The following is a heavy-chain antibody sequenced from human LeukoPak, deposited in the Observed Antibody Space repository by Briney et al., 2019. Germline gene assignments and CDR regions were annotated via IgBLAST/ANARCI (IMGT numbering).Heavy chain of an antibody. Sequence: SETLPLTCTVSGYSISSGYYWGWIRQPPGEGLEWIGSIYSSGSTYYNPSLKSRVTMSVDTSKNQCSLKLSSVTAADTAVYYCAREDSSGYYYLVSYWGQGTLVTVSS. CDR2: IYSSGST. CDR3: AREDSSGYYYLVSY. J-gene: IGHJ4*02. V-gene: IGHV4-38-2*02. CDR1: GYSISSGYY. D-gene: IGHD3-22*01.